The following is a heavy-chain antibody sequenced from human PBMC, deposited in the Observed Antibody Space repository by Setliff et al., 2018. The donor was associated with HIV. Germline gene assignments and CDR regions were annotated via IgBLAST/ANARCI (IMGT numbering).Heavy chain of an antibody. Sequence: ASVKVSCKASGYTFSDYYMHWVQQAPGKGLEWMGRVDPEDGETKYAEKFQGRVTMTRDTSISTVYMELSSLRSEDTAVYYCASRRITMVRGVISNDYYYYYMDVWGKGTTVTVSS. D-gene: IGHD3-10*01. CDR1: GYTFSDYY. J-gene: IGHJ6*03. CDR3: ASRRITMVRGVISNDYYYYYMDV. V-gene: IGHV1-69-2*01. CDR2: VDPEDGET.